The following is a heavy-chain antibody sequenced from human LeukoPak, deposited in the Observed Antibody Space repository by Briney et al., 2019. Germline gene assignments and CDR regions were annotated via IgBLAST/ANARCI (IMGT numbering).Heavy chain of an antibody. CDR3: ASRTPSIAALLGYYYMDV. J-gene: IGHJ6*03. V-gene: IGHV4-39*07. Sequence: SETLSLTCTVSGGSISSGSYYWGWIRQPPGKGLEWIGSIYYTGSTYYNPSLKSRVTISVDTSKNQFSLKLSSLTAADTAVYYCASRTPSIAALLGYYYMDVWGKGTTVTVSS. CDR2: IYYTGST. D-gene: IGHD6-6*01. CDR1: GGSISSGSYY.